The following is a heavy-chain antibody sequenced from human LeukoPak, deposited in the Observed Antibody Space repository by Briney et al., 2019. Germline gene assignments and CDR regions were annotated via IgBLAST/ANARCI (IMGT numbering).Heavy chain of an antibody. CDR2: ISSSGSTK. Sequence: GGSLRLSCVASGFIFSDYYMNWIRQAPGKGLEWVSYISSSGSTKYYADSVKGRVTISRDNTKNSLYLQMNSLRVEDTAVYYCAKLKYSRIHYWGQGTLVTVSS. D-gene: IGHD6-6*01. CDR3: AKLKYSRIHY. J-gene: IGHJ4*02. V-gene: IGHV3-11*01. CDR1: GFIFSDYY.